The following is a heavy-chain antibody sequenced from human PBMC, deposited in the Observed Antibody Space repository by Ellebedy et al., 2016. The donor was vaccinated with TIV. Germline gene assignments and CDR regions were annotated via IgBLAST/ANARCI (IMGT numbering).Heavy chain of an antibody. J-gene: IGHJ4*02. V-gene: IGHV3-23*01. Sequence: PSETLSLTCTVSGGSISSYYWSWVRQAPGKGLEWVSGISGSGGNTYYADSVKGRFAISRDNSKNTLYLQMDSLRAEDTAVYYCAKGFYDSDPPFDYWGQGTLVTVSS. D-gene: IGHD3-22*01. CDR2: ISGSGGNT. CDR1: GGSISSYY. CDR3: AKGFYDSDPPFDY.